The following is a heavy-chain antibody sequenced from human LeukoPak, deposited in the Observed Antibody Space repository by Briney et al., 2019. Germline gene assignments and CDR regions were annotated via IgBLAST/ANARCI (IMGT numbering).Heavy chain of an antibody. CDR1: GGFTSNDYW. CDR3: ASSIPIGWSPNTY. Sequence: SETLSLTCDVSGGFTSNDYWWSWVRQPPGKGLEWIGEIRHYDGHTKYNPSLRGRVTISIDKPRNHFSLTLTSVTAADTAIYYCASSIPIGWSPNTYWGQGTLVIVSS. D-gene: IGHD6-19*01. J-gene: IGHJ4*02. CDR2: IRHYDGHT. V-gene: IGHV4/OR15-8*02.